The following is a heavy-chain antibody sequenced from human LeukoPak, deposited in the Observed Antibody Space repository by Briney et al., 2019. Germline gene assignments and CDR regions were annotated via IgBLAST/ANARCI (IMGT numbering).Heavy chain of an antibody. CDR1: GGSISSYY. CDR3: ARGATRYYDSSGFSL. J-gene: IGHJ3*01. V-gene: IGHV4-59*01. D-gene: IGHD3-22*01. CDR2: IYYSGST. Sequence: SETLSLTCTVSGGSISSYYWSWIRQPPGKGLEWIGYIYYSGSTNYNPSLKSRVTISVDTSKNQFSLKLSSVTAADTAVYYCARGATRYYDSSGFSLWGQGTMVTVSS.